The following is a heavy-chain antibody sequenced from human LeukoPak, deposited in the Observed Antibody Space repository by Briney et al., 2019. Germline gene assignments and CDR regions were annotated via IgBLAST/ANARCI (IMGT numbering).Heavy chain of an antibody. CDR1: GFTFSSYG. CDR3: AKDGDGWDYYDSSGYYYPDY. D-gene: IGHD3-22*01. Sequence: GGSLRLSCAASGFTFSSYGMHWVRQAPGKGLEWVAVISYDGSNKYYADSVKGRFTISRDNSKNTLYLQMNGLRAEDTAVYYCAKDGDGWDYYDSSGYYYPDYWGQGTLVTVSS. V-gene: IGHV3-30*18. CDR2: ISYDGSNK. J-gene: IGHJ4*02.